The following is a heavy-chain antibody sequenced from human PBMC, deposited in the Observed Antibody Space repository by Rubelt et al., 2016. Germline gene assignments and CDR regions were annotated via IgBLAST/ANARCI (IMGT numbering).Heavy chain of an antibody. CDR2: ISTSGSTI. D-gene: IGHD3-9*01. CDR1: SFS. J-gene: IGHJ4*02. V-gene: IGHV3-48*01. Sequence: SFSMSWVHQVPGKGLEWVSWISTSGSTIFYADSVKGRFTISRDNARDNAKSSLYLQMDSLRADDTAVYYCASGDDLLTGSYPPFDYWGQGTLVTVSS. CDR3: ASGDDLLTGSYPPFDY.